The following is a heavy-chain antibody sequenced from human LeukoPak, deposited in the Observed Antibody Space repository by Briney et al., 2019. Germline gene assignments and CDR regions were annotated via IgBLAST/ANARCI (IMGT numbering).Heavy chain of an antibody. V-gene: IGHV4-39*07. CDR2: INHSGST. D-gene: IGHD2-15*01. Sequence: SETLSLTCTVSGGSITSSNYYWGWIRQPPGKGLEWIGEINHSGSTNYNPSLKSRVTMSVDTSKNQFSLKLSSVTAADTAVYYCARDLLDDAFDIWGQGTMVTVSS. CDR1: GGSITSSNYY. CDR3: ARDLLDDAFDI. J-gene: IGHJ3*02.